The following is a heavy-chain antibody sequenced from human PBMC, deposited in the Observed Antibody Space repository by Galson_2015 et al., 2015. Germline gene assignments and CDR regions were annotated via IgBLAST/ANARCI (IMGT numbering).Heavy chain of an antibody. CDR3: ARFTADYYYYYYMDV. CDR1: GFTFSSYS. CDR2: ISSSSSYI. V-gene: IGHV3-21*01. D-gene: IGHD2-21*02. J-gene: IGHJ6*03. Sequence: SLRLSCAASGFTFSSYSMNWVRQAPGKGLEWVSSISSSSSYIYYADSVKDRFTISRDNAKNSLYLQMNSLRAEDTAVYYCARFTADYYYYYYMDVWGKGTTVTVSS.